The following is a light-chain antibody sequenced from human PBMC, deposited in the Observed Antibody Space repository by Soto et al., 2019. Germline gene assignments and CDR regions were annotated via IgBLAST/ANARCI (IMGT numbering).Light chain of an antibody. V-gene: IGLV2-23*02. Sequence: QSVLTQPASASGSPGQSITISCTGTSSDVGSYNLVSWYQQYPGKAPKLMIYEVSKRPSGVSNRFSGSKSGNTASLTISGLQAEDEADYYCCSYAGSSTFEVFGGGTQLTVL. J-gene: IGLJ3*02. CDR3: CSYAGSSTFEV. CDR2: EVS. CDR1: SSDVGSYNL.